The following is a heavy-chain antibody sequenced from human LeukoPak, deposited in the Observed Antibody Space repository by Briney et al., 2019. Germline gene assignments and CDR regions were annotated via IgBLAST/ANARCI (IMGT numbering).Heavy chain of an antibody. CDR1: GFTFDDYG. CDR2: SNWNGAST. J-gene: IGHJ6*03. Sequence: PGGSLRLSCAASGFTFDDYGMSWVRQVPGKGLEWVSGSNWNGASTGYADSVKGRFTISRDNAKNSLYLQMNSLRAEDTALYYCARVQYSSSWYAYYYYYMDVWGKGTTVTVSS. D-gene: IGHD6-13*01. V-gene: IGHV3-20*04. CDR3: ARVQYSSSWYAYYYYYMDV.